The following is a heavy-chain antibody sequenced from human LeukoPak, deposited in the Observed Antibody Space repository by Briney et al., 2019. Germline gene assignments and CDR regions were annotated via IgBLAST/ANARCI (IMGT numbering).Heavy chain of an antibody. D-gene: IGHD3-22*01. Sequence: GGSLRLSCAASGFTFSSYGMHWVRQAPGKGLEWVAVISYDGSNKYYADSVKGRFTISRDNSKNTLYLQMNSLRAEDTAVYYCAKDGYDSSGYYGDYYYYGMDVWGQGTTVTVSS. CDR3: AKDGYDSSGYYGDYYYYGMDV. CDR1: GFTFSSYG. J-gene: IGHJ6*02. CDR2: ISYDGSNK. V-gene: IGHV3-30*18.